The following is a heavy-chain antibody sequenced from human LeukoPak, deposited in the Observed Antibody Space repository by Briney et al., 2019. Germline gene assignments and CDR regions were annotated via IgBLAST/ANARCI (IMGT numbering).Heavy chain of an antibody. J-gene: IGHJ3*02. D-gene: IGHD3-10*01. CDR2: IYYSGST. V-gene: IGHV4-30-4*01. Sequence: SSETLSLTCTVSGGSISSGDYYWSWIRQPPGKGLEWIGYIYYSGSTYYNPSLKSRVTISIDTSKNQFSLKLSSVTAADTAVYYCARPQWFGELSAFDIWGQGTMVTVSS. CDR3: ARPQWFGELSAFDI. CDR1: GGSISSGDYY.